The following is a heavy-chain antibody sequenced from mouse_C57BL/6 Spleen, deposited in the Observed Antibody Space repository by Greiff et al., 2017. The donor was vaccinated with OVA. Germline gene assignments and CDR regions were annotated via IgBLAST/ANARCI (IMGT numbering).Heavy chain of an antibody. CDR1: GYTFTSYW. J-gene: IGHJ4*01. D-gene: IGHD2-2*01. CDR3: ARREFYVYDRGYCAIDY. Sequence: QVQLQQSGAELVRPGSSVKMSCKASGYTFTSYWMHWVKQRPIQGLEWIGNIDPSESETHYNQKFKDKATFTVDKSSSTAYMQLSSLTSEDSAVYYCARREFYVYDRGYCAIDYWGQGTSVTVSA. V-gene: IGHV1-52*01. CDR2: IDPSESET.